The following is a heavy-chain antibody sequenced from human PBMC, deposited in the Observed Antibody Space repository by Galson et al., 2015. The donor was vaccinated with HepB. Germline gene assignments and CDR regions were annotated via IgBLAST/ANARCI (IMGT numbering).Heavy chain of an antibody. CDR3: ARDRGGSGSFLSKYYDMDV. D-gene: IGHD3-10*01. CDR1: GFTFSSYA. CDR2: ISSDYTSI. J-gene: IGHJ6*03. Sequence: SLRLSCAASGFTFSSYAMSWVRQAPGKGLEWVAYISSDYTSIDYADSVKGRFTISRDNAKNSLWLQMNSLRADDTAIYYCARDRGGSGSFLSKYYDMDVWGQGTTVTVSS. V-gene: IGHV3-48*03.